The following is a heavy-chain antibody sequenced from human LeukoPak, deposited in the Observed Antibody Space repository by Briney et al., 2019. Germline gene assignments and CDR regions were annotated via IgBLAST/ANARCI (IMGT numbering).Heavy chain of an antibody. CDR1: GFTFINAW. CDR3: ARVYYYTSGSRWGDYFDY. CDR2: IKEDGSEK. J-gene: IGHJ4*02. D-gene: IGHD3-10*01. V-gene: IGHV3-7*01. Sequence: GGSLRLSCAASGFTFINAWMAWVRQAPGKGLEWVANIKEDGSEKYYVDSVKGRFTISRDNAKNSLYLQMNSLRAEDTAVYYCARVYYYTSGSRWGDYFDYWGQGTLVTVSS.